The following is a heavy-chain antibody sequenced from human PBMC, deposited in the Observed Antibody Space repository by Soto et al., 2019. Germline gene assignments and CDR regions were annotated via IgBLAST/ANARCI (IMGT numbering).Heavy chain of an antibody. CDR3: AREYYYDSSGYYSRGAFDI. D-gene: IGHD3-22*01. V-gene: IGHV4-59*01. CDR2: IYNSGST. CDR1: GGSISNYY. Sequence: ETLSLTCTVSGGSISNYYWNWIRQPPGKGLEWIGSIYNSGSTNYNPSLKSRVTISVDTSKNQFSLKQSSVTAADTAVYYCAREYYYDSSGYYSRGAFDIWGQGAMVTVSS. J-gene: IGHJ3*02.